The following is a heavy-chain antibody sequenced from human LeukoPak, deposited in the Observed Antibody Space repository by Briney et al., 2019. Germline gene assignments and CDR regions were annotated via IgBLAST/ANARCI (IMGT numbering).Heavy chain of an antibody. CDR2: ISAYNGNT. CDR3: AGTTARYNWFDP. J-gene: IGHJ5*02. Sequence: ASVKVSCKASGYTFTSYGISWVRQAPGQGLEWMGWISAYNGNTNYAQKLQGRVTMTTDTSTSTAYMELRSLRSDDTAVYYCAGTTARYNWFDPWGQGTLVTVSS. CDR1: GYTFTSYG. D-gene: IGHD1-1*01. V-gene: IGHV1-18*01.